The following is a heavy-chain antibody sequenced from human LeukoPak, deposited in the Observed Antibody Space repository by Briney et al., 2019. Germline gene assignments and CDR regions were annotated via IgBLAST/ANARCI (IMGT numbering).Heavy chain of an antibody. CDR2: IIPIFGTA. D-gene: IGHD5-24*01. Sequence: ASVKVSCKASGGTFSSYAISWVRQAPGQGLEWMGGIIPIFGTANYAQKFQGRVTITADESKSTAYMELSSLKSEDTAVYYCARDLGDGYVDDYWGQGTLVTVSS. CDR3: ARDLGDGYVDDY. V-gene: IGHV1-69*13. CDR1: GGTFSSYA. J-gene: IGHJ4*02.